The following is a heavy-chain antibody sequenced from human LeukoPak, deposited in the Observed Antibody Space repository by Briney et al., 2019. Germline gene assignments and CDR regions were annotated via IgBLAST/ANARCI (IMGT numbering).Heavy chain of an antibody. V-gene: IGHV3-48*02. CDR3: ARDYGGNSDFVY. J-gene: IGHJ4*02. Sequence: GGSLRLSCAASGFTFSSYSMNWVRQAPGKGLEWVSYISSSSSTIYYADSVRGRFTISRDNAKNSLYLQMKSLRDGDTAVYDCARDYGGNSDFVYWGQGTLVTVSS. CDR1: GFTFSSYS. CDR2: ISSSSSTI. D-gene: IGHD4-23*01.